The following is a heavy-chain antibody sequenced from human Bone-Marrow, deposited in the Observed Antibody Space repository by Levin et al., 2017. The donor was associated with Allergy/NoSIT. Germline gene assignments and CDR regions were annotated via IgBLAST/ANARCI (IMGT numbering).Heavy chain of an antibody. CDR1: GFNFGSAW. CDR3: ATEPLDY. Sequence: KSGGSLRLSCAASGFNFGSAWMSWVRRAPGKGLEWVGRIKNKARGGTTDYAESVKDRFTISRDDSKNTMFLQMNSLKTEDTAVYYCATEPLDYWGRGTLVTVSS. CDR2: IKNKARGGTT. V-gene: IGHV3-15*01. J-gene: IGHJ4*02.